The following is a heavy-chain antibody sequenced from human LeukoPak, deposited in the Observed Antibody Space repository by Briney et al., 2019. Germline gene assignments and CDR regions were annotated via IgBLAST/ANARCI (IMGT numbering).Heavy chain of an antibody. CDR2: ISVSGGST. J-gene: IGHJ4*02. D-gene: IGHD2-2*01. CDR3: AKGTSYCSSISCQNYFDY. Sequence: GESVTLFCAAWAFTFSSYAMIGLRQAPGKGLVWVSLISVSGGSTYYADSVKGRFTISRDNSKNTLYLQMNSLRAEDTAVYYCAKGTSYCSSISCQNYFDYWGQGTPVTVSS. CDR1: AFTFSSYA. V-gene: IGHV3-23*01.